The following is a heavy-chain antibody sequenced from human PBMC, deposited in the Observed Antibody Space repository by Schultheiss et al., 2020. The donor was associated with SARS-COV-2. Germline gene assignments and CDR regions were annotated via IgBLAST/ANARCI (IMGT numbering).Heavy chain of an antibody. CDR2: IYYSGST. V-gene: IGHV4-61*01. Sequence: ETLSLTCTVSGGSVSSGSYYWSWIRQPPGKGLEWIGYIYYSGSTNYNPSLKSRVTISVDTSKNQFSLKLSSVTAADTAVYYCARGTNPSYDFWSGYPLNWFDPWGQGTLVTVSS. CDR3: ARGTNPSYDFWSGYPLNWFDP. CDR1: GGSVSSGSYY. D-gene: IGHD3-3*01. J-gene: IGHJ5*02.